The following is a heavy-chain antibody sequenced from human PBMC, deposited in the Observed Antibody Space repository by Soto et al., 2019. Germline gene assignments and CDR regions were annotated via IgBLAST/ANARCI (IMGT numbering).Heavy chain of an antibody. Sequence: LTCTVSGGSISSGGYYWIWIRQHPGKVLEWIGYIYYSGSTYYNPSLKSRVTISVDTSKSQFSLKLSSVTAADTAVYYCARDQPDYGDYAFDYWGQGTLVTVSS. D-gene: IGHD4-17*01. CDR1: GGSISSGGYY. J-gene: IGHJ4*02. V-gene: IGHV4-31*03. CDR2: IYYSGST. CDR3: ARDQPDYGDYAFDY.